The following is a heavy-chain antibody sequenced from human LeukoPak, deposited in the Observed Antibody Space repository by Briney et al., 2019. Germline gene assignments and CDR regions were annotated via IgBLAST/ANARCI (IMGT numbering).Heavy chain of an antibody. CDR2: INHSGST. CDR1: GGSFSGYY. V-gene: IGHV4-34*01. Sequence: SETLSLTCAVYGGSFSGYYWSWIRQPPGKGLEWIGEINHSGSTNYNPSLKSRVTISVDTSKNQFSLKVSSVTAADTAVYYCARGENCIAVAGRAFDIWGQGTMVTVSS. D-gene: IGHD6-19*01. J-gene: IGHJ3*02. CDR3: ARGENCIAVAGRAFDI.